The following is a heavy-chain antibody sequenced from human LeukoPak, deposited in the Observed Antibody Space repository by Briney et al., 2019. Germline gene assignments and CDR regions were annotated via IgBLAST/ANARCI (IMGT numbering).Heavy chain of an antibody. CDR2: IYSGGST. CDR1: GFTVSSNY. V-gene: IGHV3-53*01. CDR3: ARVSVDYYDSSGYYPYYYYGMDV. J-gene: IGHJ6*02. D-gene: IGHD3-22*01. Sequence: AGGSLRLSCAASGFTVSSNYMSWVRQAPGKGLEWVSVIYSGGSTYYADSVKGRFTISRDNSKNTLYLQMNSLRAEDTAVYYCARVSVDYYDSSGYYPYYYYGMDVWGQGTTVTVSS.